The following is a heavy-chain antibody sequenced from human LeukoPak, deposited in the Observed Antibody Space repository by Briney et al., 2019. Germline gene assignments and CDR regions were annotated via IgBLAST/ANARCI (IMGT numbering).Heavy chain of an antibody. CDR1: GFSLSDYW. CDR2: ITSDGSTT. J-gene: IGHJ4*01. CDR3: AGDYIWGRLF. D-gene: IGHD3-16*01. V-gene: IGHV3-74*01. Sequence: QPGGSLRLSCVGSGFSLSDYWVHWVRQPPGKGLMWVSRITSDGSTTWYADSVKGRFTVSRDNAKNTLFLEMNSLRDEDTAVYYCAGDYIWGRLFWGQGTLVTVSS.